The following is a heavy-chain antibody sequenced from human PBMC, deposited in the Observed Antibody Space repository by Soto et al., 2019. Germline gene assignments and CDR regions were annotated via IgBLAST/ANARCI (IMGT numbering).Heavy chain of an antibody. CDR3: ARGYCSSNSCYTGDYYYGRDV. D-gene: IGHD2-2*02. CDR2: IIPIFGTA. Sequence: QVQLVQSGAEVKKPGSSVKVSCKASGGTFSSYAISWVRQAPGQGLEWMGGIIPIFGTANYAQKFQGRVTITADKSTRTAYMELSSLRSEDTAVYYCARGYCSSNSCYTGDYYYGRDVWGQGTTVTVSS. V-gene: IGHV1-69*06. J-gene: IGHJ6*02. CDR1: GGTFSSYA.